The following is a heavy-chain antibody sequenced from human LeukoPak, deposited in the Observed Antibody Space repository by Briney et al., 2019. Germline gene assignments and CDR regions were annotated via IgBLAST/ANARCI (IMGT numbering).Heavy chain of an antibody. V-gene: IGHV1-18*01. J-gene: IGHJ4*02. CDR2: ISAYNGNT. Sequence: ASVKVSCKASGYSFTSYGISWVRQAPGQGLEWMGWISAYNGNTNYVQKLQGRVTMTTDTSTSTAYMEVRSLRSDDTAVYYCARSRIGSERSFDCWGQGALVTVSS. CDR3: ARSRIGSERSFDC. D-gene: IGHD2-15*01. CDR1: GYSFTSYG.